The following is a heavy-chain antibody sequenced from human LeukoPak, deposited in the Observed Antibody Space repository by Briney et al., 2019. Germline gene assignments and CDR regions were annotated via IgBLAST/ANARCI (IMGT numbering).Heavy chain of an antibody. D-gene: IGHD6-6*01. V-gene: IGHV4-61*02. Sequence: SEILSLTCTVSGGSISSGSYYWSWIRQPAGKGLEWIGRIYTSGSTNYNPSLKSRVTISLDTSKNQFSLKLSSVTAADTAVYYCARYSSSSERYFDLWGRGTLVTVSS. J-gene: IGHJ2*01. CDR2: IYTSGST. CDR3: ARYSSSSERYFDL. CDR1: GGSISSGSYY.